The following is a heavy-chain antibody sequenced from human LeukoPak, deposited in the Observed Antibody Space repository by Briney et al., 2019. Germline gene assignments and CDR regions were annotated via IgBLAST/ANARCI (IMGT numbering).Heavy chain of an antibody. CDR2: IIPIFGTA. CDR1: GCTFSSYA. CDR3: ATYCSSTSCYVYFDY. V-gene: IGHV1-69*06. D-gene: IGHD2-2*01. Sequence: AAVKVSCKASGCTFSSYAISWVRQPPAQGLEWMGGIIPIFGTANYAQKFQGRVTITADKSTSTAYMELSSLRSEDTAVYYCATYCSSTSCYVYFDYWGQGTLVTVSS. J-gene: IGHJ4*02.